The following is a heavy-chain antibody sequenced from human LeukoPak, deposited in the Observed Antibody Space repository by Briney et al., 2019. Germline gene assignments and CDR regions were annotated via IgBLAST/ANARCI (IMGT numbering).Heavy chain of an antibody. V-gene: IGHV3-48*02. CDR1: GFTFSSYS. D-gene: IGHD2-2*01. J-gene: IGHJ4*02. Sequence: PGGSLRLSCSASGFTFSSYSINWVRQAPGKGLEWVSYIDSTGTIIYYADSVKGRFTISRDNARNSLYLQMNSLTDKDTAVYYCTRAGFCSDASGYVPDYWGQGTWVTVSS. CDR3: TRAGFCSDASGYVPDY. CDR2: IDSTGTII.